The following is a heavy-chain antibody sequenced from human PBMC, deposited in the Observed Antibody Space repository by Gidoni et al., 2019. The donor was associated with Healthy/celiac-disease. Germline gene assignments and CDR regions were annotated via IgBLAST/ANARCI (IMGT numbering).Heavy chain of an antibody. D-gene: IGHD2-21*01. CDR2: IYSGGST. CDR3: AAYGEDDAFDI. CDR1: RFTVSSNY. Sequence: EVQLVESGGGLNQPGGSVAPSCAASRFTVSSNYMSWVRQAPGKGLEWVPVIYSGGSTYYADSVKGRFTISRDNSKNTLYLQMNSLRAEDTAVYYCAAYGEDDAFDIWGQGTMVTVSS. V-gene: IGHV3-53*01. J-gene: IGHJ3*02.